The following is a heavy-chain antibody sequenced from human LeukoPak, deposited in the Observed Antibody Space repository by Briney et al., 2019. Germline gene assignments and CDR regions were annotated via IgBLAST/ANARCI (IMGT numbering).Heavy chain of an antibody. Sequence: GGSVRLSCAASGFTFSTFAMIWVRQPPGRGLEWVSSIFPSGGEIHYADSVRGRFTISRDNSKSTLSLQMNSLRAEDTAIYYCARVGHYGDYDWFDPWGQGTLVTVSS. D-gene: IGHD4-17*01. CDR2: IFPSGGEI. CDR1: GFTFSTFA. CDR3: ARVGHYGDYDWFDP. J-gene: IGHJ5*02. V-gene: IGHV3-23*01.